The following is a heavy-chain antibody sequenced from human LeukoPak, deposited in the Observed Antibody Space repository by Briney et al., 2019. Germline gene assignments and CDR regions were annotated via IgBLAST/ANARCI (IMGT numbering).Heavy chain of an antibody. CDR1: GFTFSSYS. J-gene: IGHJ4*02. CDR2: ISSSSSYI. CDR3: ANSLYGSTHTSGY. V-gene: IGHV3-21*01. Sequence: GGSLRLSCAASGFTFSSYSMNWVRQAPGKGLEWVSSISSSSSYIYYADSVKGRFTISGDNAKNSLYLQMNSLRAEDTAVYYCANSLYGSTHTSGYWGQGTLVTVSS. D-gene: IGHD3-22*01.